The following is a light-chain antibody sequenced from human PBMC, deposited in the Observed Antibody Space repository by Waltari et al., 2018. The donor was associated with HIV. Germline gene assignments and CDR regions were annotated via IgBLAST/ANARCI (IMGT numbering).Light chain of an antibody. CDR2: DVS. Sequence: QSALTQPRSVSGSPGQSVTISCTGTISYVGGYNYFSWYQQYPGKAPKVMIYDVSKRPSGVPDRFPGSKSGNTASLTISGLQAEDEADYYCCSYAGNYVWLFGGRTKLTVL. CDR3: CSYAGNYVWL. V-gene: IGLV2-11*01. J-gene: IGLJ3*02. CDR1: ISYVGGYNY.